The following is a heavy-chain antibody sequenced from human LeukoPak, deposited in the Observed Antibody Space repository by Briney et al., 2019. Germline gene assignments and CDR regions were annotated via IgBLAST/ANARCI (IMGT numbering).Heavy chain of an antibody. V-gene: IGHV4-61*08. CDR1: GGSISSGGYS. J-gene: IGHJ4*02. CDR3: ARHLSSGGPNHFDY. Sequence: KPSETLSLTCAVSGGSISSGGYSWSWIRQPPGKGLEWIGYIYYSGSTNYNPSLKSRVTISVDTSKNQFSLKLSSVTAADTAVYYCARHLSSGGPNHFDYWGQGTLVTVSS. CDR2: IYYSGST. D-gene: IGHD6-19*01.